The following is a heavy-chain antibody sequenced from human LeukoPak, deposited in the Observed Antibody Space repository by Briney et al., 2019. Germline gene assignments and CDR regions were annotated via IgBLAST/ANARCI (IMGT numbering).Heavy chain of an antibody. CDR1: GYTFTGYY. Sequence: GASVKVSCKASGYTFTGYYMHWVRQAPGQGLEWMGWINPNSGGTNYAQKFQGRVTMTRDTSISTAYMELSRLRSDDTAVYYCARDLAVYGDYVELDCSNYYFDYWGQGTLVTVSS. J-gene: IGHJ4*02. CDR3: ARDLAVYGDYVELDCSNYYFDY. CDR2: INPNSGGT. D-gene: IGHD4-17*01. V-gene: IGHV1-2*02.